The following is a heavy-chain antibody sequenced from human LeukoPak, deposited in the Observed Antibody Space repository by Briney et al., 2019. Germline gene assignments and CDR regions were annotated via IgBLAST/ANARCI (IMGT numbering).Heavy chain of an antibody. CDR3: ARDYDYDKYYYYYMDV. D-gene: IGHD3-22*01. CDR2: IKQDGSEK. V-gene: IGHV3-7*01. Sequence: PGGSLRLSCEASGFTLSTYFISWIRQAPGKGLEWVANIKQDGSEKYYVDSVKGRFTISRDNAKNSLYLQMNSLRAEDTAVYYCARDYDYDKYYYYYMDVWGKGTTVTVSS. J-gene: IGHJ6*03. CDR1: GFTLSTYF.